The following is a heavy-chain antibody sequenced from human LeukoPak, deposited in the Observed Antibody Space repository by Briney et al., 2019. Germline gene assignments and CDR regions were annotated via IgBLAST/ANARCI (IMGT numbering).Heavy chain of an antibody. Sequence: SVKVSCKASGGTFSSYAISWVRQAPGQGLEWMGGIIPIFGTANYAQKFQGRVTVTADESTSTAYMELSSPRSEDTAVYYCARDHTAYYYDSSGLGYWGQGTLVTVSS. V-gene: IGHV1-69*13. J-gene: IGHJ4*02. CDR2: IIPIFGTA. CDR1: GGTFSSYA. D-gene: IGHD3-22*01. CDR3: ARDHTAYYYDSSGLGY.